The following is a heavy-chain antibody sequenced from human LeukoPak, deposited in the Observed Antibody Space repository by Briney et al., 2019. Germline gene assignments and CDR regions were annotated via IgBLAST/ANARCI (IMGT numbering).Heavy chain of an antibody. D-gene: IGHD1-14*01. CDR3: ARATATALDY. Sequence: GASVKVSCKASGYTFTGNYMHWVRQAPGQGLEWMGWINPNSGGTNYAQKFQGRVTMTRDTSISTAYMELSGLRPDDTAVYYCARATATALDYWGQGTLVTVSS. V-gene: IGHV1-2*02. CDR1: GYTFTGNY. CDR2: INPNSGGT. J-gene: IGHJ4*02.